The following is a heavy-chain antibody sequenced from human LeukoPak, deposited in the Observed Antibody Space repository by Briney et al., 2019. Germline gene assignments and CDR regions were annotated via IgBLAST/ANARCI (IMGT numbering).Heavy chain of an antibody. J-gene: IGHJ6*03. Sequence: GSLRLSCAASGFTFSSYAMHWVRQAPGKGLEYVSASSSNGGSTYYANSVKGRFTIFRDNSKNTLYLQMGSLRAEDMAVYYCARRAVAAPRGYSYGGYYYYYMDVWGKGTTVTVSS. CDR1: GFTFSSYA. V-gene: IGHV3-64*01. D-gene: IGHD5-18*01. CDR3: ARRAVAAPRGYSYGGYYYYYMDV. CDR2: SSSNGGST.